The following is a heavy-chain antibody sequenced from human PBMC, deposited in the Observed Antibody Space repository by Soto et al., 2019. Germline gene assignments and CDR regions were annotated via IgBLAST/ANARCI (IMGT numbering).Heavy chain of an antibody. D-gene: IGHD3-10*01. V-gene: IGHV1-18*01. CDR2: ISGYNGNT. Sequence: QAQLVQSGAEVKKPGASVKVSCKASGYTFSSYGITWVRQAPGQGLEWMAWISGYNGNTNYAQNLQGRVTMTPDTSTTTAYMELRSLRSDDTAVYYCARDDFVVRGVYYYYGMDVWGQGTTVTVSS. CDR1: GYTFSSYG. CDR3: ARDDFVVRGVYYYYGMDV. J-gene: IGHJ6*02.